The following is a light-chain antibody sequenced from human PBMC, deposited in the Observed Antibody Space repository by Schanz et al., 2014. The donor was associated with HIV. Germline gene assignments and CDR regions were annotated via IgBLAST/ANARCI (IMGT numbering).Light chain of an antibody. CDR3: QQSNDWPRST. Sequence: EIVLTQSPGSLSLSPGGRATLSCGASQRLSSSYLAWYQQKRDQPPRLVIYATSTRAAGIPDRFSGTGSGTDFTLTISSLEPEDFAVYYCQQSNDWPRSTFGPGTKVEIK. CDR2: ATS. J-gene: IGKJ3*01. V-gene: IGKV3D-20*02. CDR1: QRLSSSY.